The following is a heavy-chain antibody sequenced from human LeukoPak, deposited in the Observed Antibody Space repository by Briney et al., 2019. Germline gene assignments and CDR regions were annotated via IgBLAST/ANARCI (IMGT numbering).Heavy chain of an antibody. CDR3: ARDVGGYYHNNWFDP. V-gene: IGHV4-39*07. CDR1: GGSISSSSYY. J-gene: IGHJ5*02. D-gene: IGHD3-3*01. Sequence: PSETLSLTCTVSGGSISSSSYYWGWIRQPPGKGLEWIGSIYYSGSTNYNPSLKSRVTMSVDTSKNQFSLKLSSVTAADTAVYYCARDVGGYYHNNWFDPWGQGTLVTVSS. CDR2: IYYSGST.